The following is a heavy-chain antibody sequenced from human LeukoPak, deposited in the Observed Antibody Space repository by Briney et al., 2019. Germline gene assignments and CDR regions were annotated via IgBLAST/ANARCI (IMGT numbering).Heavy chain of an antibody. D-gene: IGHD3-22*01. J-gene: IGHJ6*03. CDR1: GYTFTSYG. V-gene: IGHV1-18*01. CDR2: ISAYNGNT. Sequence: ASVKVSCKASGYTFTSYGISWVRQAPGQGLEWMGRISAYNGNTNYAQKLQGRVTMTTDTSTSTAYMELRSLRSDDTAVYYCARSFDSSGYHYHYYYYYMDVWGKGTTVTISS. CDR3: ARSFDSSGYHYHYYYYYMDV.